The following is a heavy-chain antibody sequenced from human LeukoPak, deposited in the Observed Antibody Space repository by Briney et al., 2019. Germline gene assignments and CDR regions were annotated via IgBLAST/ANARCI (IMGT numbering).Heavy chain of an antibody. J-gene: IGHJ6*03. CDR1: GFTFSSYA. D-gene: IGHD3-3*01. CDR2: ISYDGSNK. V-gene: IGHV3-30*04. Sequence: GGSLRLSCAASGFTFSSYAMHWVRQAPGKGLEWVAVISYDGSNKYYADSVKGRFTISRDNSKNTLYLQMNSLRAEDTAVYYCARDGTYYDFWSGYYFNYYYYMDVWGKGTTVTVSS. CDR3: ARDGTYYDFWSGYYFNYYYYMDV.